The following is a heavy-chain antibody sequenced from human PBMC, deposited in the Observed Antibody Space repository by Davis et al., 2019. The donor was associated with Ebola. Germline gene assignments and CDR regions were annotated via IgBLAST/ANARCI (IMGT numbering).Heavy chain of an antibody. Sequence: PSETLSLTCTVSGGSVISSSYHWGWVRQPPGKGLEWIGSIYYSGSTNYNPSLKSRVTISVDKSKNQFSLKLSSVTAADTAVYYCAREYLVVAATGWFDPWGQGTLVTVSS. CDR2: IYYSGST. D-gene: IGHD2-15*01. J-gene: IGHJ5*02. CDR3: AREYLVVAATGWFDP. V-gene: IGHV4-39*07. CDR1: GGSVISSSYH.